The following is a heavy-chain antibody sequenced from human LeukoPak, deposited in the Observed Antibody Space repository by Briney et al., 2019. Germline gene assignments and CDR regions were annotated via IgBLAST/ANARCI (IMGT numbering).Heavy chain of an antibody. CDR2: ITSNGDKT. CDR3: ARGGATTLFDY. V-gene: IGHV3-64*01. Sequence: PGGSLRLSCASSGFTFSSYATHWVRQAPGKGLEYVSAITSNGDKTYYGNSVKGRFTISRDNSKNTLYLQMGSLSIEDVAVYYCARGGATTLFDYWGQGTLVTVSS. CDR1: GFTFSSYA. J-gene: IGHJ4*02. D-gene: IGHD1-26*01.